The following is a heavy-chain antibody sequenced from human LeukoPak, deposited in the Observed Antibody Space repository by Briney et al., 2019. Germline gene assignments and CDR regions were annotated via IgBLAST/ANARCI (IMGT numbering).Heavy chain of an antibody. CDR3: PRQTDVVAVPPATYYYSGMPV. D-gene: IGHD2-2*01. CDR2: IYPGDSDT. V-gene: IGHV5-51*01. J-gene: IGHJ6*02. CDR1: GYSLTSYW. Sequence: GEPPNIPYQRPGYSLTSYWHGRVRQIPGKGLEWKGIIYPGDSDTRYRPSFQAQVTISTDQSPSTLYLQWSSLQASDTAMYHCPRQTDVVAVPPATYYYSGMPVWGQPTTLTAPS.